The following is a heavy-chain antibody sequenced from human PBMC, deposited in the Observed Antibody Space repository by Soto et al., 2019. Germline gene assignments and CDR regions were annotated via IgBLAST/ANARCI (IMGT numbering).Heavy chain of an antibody. D-gene: IGHD2-21*02. V-gene: IGHV1-69*13. Sequence: SVKVSCKXSGGTFSSYAISWVRQAPGQGLEWMGGIIPIFGTANYAQKFQGRVTITADESTSTAYMELSSLRSEDTAVYYCARVRYCGCDCSHEVFDYWGQGTLVTVSS. CDR1: GGTFSSYA. CDR3: ARVRYCGCDCSHEVFDY. J-gene: IGHJ4*02. CDR2: IIPIFGTA.